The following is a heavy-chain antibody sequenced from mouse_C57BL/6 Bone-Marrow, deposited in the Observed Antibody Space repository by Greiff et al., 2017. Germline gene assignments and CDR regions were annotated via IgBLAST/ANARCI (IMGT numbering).Heavy chain of an antibody. CDR1: GFTFSDYG. J-gene: IGHJ4*01. CDR3: ARDPYYYAMDY. V-gene: IGHV5-15*01. CDR2: ISNLAYSI. Sequence: DVMLVESGGGLVQPGGSLKLSCAASGFTFSDYGMAWVRQAPRTGPERVALISNLAYSIYYADTVMGRFTIPRENAKNTLYLEMSSLRSEDAAMDYCARDPYYYAMDYWGQGTSVTVSS.